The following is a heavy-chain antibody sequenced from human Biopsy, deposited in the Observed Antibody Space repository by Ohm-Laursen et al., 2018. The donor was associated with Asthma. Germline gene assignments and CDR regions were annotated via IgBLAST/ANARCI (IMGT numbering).Heavy chain of an antibody. CDR1: GFTFSSYG. Sequence: SLRLSCAASGFTFSSYGMHWVRQAPGKGLEWVAVISYDGSNKYYADSVKGRFTISRDNSKNTLYLQMNSLRAEDTAVYYCARTFHFWSPYHAEHFQLWGQGTLVTVSS. J-gene: IGHJ1*01. V-gene: IGHV3-30*03. CDR2: ISYDGSNK. D-gene: IGHD3-3*01. CDR3: ARTFHFWSPYHAEHFQL.